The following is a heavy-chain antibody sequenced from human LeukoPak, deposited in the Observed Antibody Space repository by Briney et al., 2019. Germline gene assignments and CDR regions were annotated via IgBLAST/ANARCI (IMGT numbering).Heavy chain of an antibody. V-gene: IGHV4-59*01. CDR3: ARGDWESDAFDI. CDR1: GDSISSYY. Sequence: SETLSLTCTVSGDSISSYYWSWIRQPPGKGLEWIGYIYYSGSTNYNPSLKSRVTISVDTSKNQFSLNLRSVTAADTAVYYCARGDWESDAFDIWGQGTMVTVSS. J-gene: IGHJ3*02. D-gene: IGHD1-26*01. CDR2: IYYSGST.